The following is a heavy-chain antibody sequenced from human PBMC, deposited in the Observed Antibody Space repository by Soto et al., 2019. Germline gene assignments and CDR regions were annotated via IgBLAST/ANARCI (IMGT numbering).Heavy chain of an antibody. V-gene: IGHV4-39*01. CDR2: VPFSGEI. J-gene: IGHJ5*02. Sequence: QVQLQESGPGPVKTSGTLALTCAVSGSSFSNTDYYWGWMRQPPGKGLEWRGSVPFSGEIHYNMSLKRRVSMSADASQNQFFLTLTSVTAADTATYFCVRSQGSSRHWFDPWGQGTLVTVSS. CDR1: GSSFSNTDYY. CDR3: VRSQGSSRHWFDP. D-gene: IGHD3-10*01.